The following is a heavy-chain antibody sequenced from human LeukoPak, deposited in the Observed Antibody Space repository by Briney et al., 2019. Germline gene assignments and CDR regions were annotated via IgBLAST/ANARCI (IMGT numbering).Heavy chain of an antibody. CDR3: ARDRSGGYSVDY. CDR2: MYHSGST. D-gene: IGHD1-26*01. Sequence: SETLSLTCAVSGYSIISGYYWGWIRQPPGKGLEWIASMYHSGSTYYNPSLKSRVTLSVDTSKNQFSLKMSSVTAADTAAYYCARDRSGGYSVDYWGQGTLVTVS. CDR1: GYSIISGYY. J-gene: IGHJ4*02. V-gene: IGHV4-38-2*02.